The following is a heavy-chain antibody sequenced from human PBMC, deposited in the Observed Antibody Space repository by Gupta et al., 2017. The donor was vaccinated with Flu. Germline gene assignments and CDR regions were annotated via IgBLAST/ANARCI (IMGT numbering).Heavy chain of an antibody. CDR1: GFSPSHARMG. V-gene: IGHV2-26*01. D-gene: IGHD6-19*01. CDR3: ASGWVWARTIDY. CDR2: IFSNDEK. J-gene: IGHJ4*02. Sequence: QVTLKESGPVLVKPTETLTLTCTVSGFSPSHARMGGSWIRQPPGKALEWLAHIFSNDEKSYSTSLKSRLTISKDTSKSQVVLTMTNMDPVDTATYYCASGWVWARTIDYWGQGTLVTVSS.